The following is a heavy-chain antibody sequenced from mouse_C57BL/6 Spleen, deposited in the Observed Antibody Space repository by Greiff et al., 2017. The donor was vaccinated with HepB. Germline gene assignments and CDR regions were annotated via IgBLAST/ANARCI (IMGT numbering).Heavy chain of an antibody. CDR1: GFTFSSYA. CDR2: ISDGGSYT. Sequence: EVMLVESGGGLVKPGGSLKLSCAASGFTFSSYAMSWVRQTPEKRLEWVATISDGGSYTYYPDNVKGRFTISRDNAKNNLYLQMSHLKSEDTAMYYCAREDYYGSSPYYYAMDDWGQGTSVTVSS. J-gene: IGHJ4*01. CDR3: AREDYYGSSPYYYAMDD. V-gene: IGHV5-4*01. D-gene: IGHD1-1*01.